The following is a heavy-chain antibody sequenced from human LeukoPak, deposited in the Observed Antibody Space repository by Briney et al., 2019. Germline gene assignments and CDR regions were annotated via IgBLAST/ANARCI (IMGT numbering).Heavy chain of an antibody. Sequence: GASVKVSCKASGYTFTDYFMHWVRQAPGQGLEWMGWINPNSGGTNFAQKFQGRVTMTRDTSISTAYMELSRLRSDDTAVYYCARDLYYYDSSGPLEWGQGTLVTVSS. CDR2: INPNSGGT. CDR3: ARDLYYYDSSGPLE. V-gene: IGHV1-2*02. CDR1: GYTFTDYF. J-gene: IGHJ4*02. D-gene: IGHD3-22*01.